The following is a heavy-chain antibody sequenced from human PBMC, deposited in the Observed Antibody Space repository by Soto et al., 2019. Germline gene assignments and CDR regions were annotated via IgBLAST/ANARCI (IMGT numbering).Heavy chain of an antibody. CDR2: IIPIFGTA. J-gene: IGHJ6*02. D-gene: IGHD3-10*01. CDR3: ARALWFGELLSYYYYGMDV. Sequence: SVKVSCKASGCTFSSYAISWVRQAPGQGLEWMGGIIPIFGTANYAQKFQGRVTITADESTSTAYMELSSLRSEDTAVYYCARALWFGELLSYYYYGMDVWGQGTTVTVSS. V-gene: IGHV1-69*13. CDR1: GCTFSSYA.